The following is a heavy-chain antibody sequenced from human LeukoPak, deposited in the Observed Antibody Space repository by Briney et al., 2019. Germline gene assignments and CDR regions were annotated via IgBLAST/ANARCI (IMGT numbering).Heavy chain of an antibody. Sequence: GRSLRLSCAASGFTFSNHGMHWVRQAPGKGLEWVAVIWYDGSNKYYADSVKGRFTISRDNSKNTLYLQMNSLRAEDTAVYYCARVMLRYFDWSENDAFDIWGQGTMVTVSS. D-gene: IGHD3-9*01. CDR1: GFTFSNHG. CDR3: ARVMLRYFDWSENDAFDI. V-gene: IGHV3-33*01. CDR2: IWYDGSNK. J-gene: IGHJ3*02.